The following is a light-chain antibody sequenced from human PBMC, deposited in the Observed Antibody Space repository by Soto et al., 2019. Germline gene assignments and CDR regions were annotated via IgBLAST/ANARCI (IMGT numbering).Light chain of an antibody. CDR2: DVS. CDR3: VSYAGSHAHG. V-gene: IGLV2-11*01. CDR1: SSDVGGYNY. J-gene: IGLJ1*01. Sequence: QSALTQPRSVSGSPGQSVTISCTGTSSDVGGYNYVSWYQQHPGKAPKLMIYDVSKRPSGVPDRFSGSKSGNTASLTISGLQAEDEAEYVCVSYAGSHAHGLGTVPKVTVL.